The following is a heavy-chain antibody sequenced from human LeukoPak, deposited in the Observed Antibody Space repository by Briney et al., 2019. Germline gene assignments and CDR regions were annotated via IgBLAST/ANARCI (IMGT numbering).Heavy chain of an antibody. Sequence: GGSLRLSCAASGFTFSSYAMSWVRQAPGKGLEWVSAISGSGGSTYYADSVKGRFTISRENSKNTLYLQMNSLRAEDTAVYYCAKIGLSRLGGDWFDPWGQGTLVTVSS. CDR1: GFTFSSYA. CDR2: ISGSGGST. CDR3: AKIGLSRLGGDWFDP. V-gene: IGHV3-23*01. J-gene: IGHJ5*02. D-gene: IGHD3-16*01.